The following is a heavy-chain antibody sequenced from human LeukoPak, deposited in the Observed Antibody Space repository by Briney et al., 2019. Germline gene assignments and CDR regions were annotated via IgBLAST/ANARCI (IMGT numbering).Heavy chain of an antibody. D-gene: IGHD1-1*01. CDR3: ARRAAGTREINWFDP. CDR1: GYTFTSYG. Sequence: GASVKVSCKASGYTFTSYGISWVRQAPGQGLEWMGWISAYNGDTHYAQKFQGRVTMTTDTSTSTAYMELRSLRSDDTAMYYCARRAAGTREINWFDPWGQGTLVTVSS. V-gene: IGHV1-18*01. J-gene: IGHJ5*02. CDR2: ISAYNGDT.